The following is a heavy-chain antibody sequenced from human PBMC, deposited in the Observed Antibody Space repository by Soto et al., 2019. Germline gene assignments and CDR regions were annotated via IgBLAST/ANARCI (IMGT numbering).Heavy chain of an antibody. D-gene: IGHD6-13*01. Sequence: SETLSLTCAVYGGSFSGYYWSWIRQPPGKGLEWIGEINHSGSTNYNPSLKSRVTISVDTSKNQFSLKLSSVTAADTAVYYCARVKRPGIAAAGIRHNWFDPWGQGTLVTVSS. V-gene: IGHV4-34*01. CDR2: INHSGST. J-gene: IGHJ5*02. CDR3: ARVKRPGIAAAGIRHNWFDP. CDR1: GGSFSGYY.